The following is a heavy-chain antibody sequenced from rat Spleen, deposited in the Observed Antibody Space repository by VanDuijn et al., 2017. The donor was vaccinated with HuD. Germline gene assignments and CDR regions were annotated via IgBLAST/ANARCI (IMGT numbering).Heavy chain of an antibody. Sequence: QVQLKESGPGLVKPSLTLSLPCTVSGFSLISYSVHWIRQPPGKGLEWMGGIWGDGSTDYNSALKSRLSISRDTSKSQVFLKMNSLQTEDTAIYFCTSPFRWFAYWGQGTLVTVSS. CDR2: IWGDGST. CDR1: GFSLISYS. J-gene: IGHJ3*01. CDR3: TSPFRWFAY. V-gene: IGHV2-1*01.